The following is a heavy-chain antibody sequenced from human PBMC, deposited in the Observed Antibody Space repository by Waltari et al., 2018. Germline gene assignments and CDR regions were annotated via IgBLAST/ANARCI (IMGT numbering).Heavy chain of an antibody. CDR2: FYYVGST. CDR1: GGSLRSSDFY. V-gene: IGHV4-39*01. Sequence: QLQLQESGPGLVRPSETLSLSCSVPGGSLRSSDFYWGWFRQTPGKGLEWIGHFYYVGSTSYNPSLKSRVTISADTFRNQLSLKLTSMTAADAAVYYCARFGFDFILFWGPGTLVTVSS. D-gene: IGHD5-12*01. CDR3: ARFGFDFILF. J-gene: IGHJ4*02.